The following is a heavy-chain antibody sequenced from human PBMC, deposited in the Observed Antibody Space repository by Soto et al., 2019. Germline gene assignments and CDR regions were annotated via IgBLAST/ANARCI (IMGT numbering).Heavy chain of an antibody. CDR1: GFTFSNAW. CDR2: IKSKTDGGTT. CDR3: TTAIPYSSSQHDQH. Sequence: GGSLRLSCAASGFTFSNAWMSWVRQAPGKGLEWVGRIKSKTDGGTTDYAAPVKVRFTISRDDSKNTLYLQMNSLKTDDTAVYYCTTAIPYSSSQHDQHWGQGTLVTVSS. V-gene: IGHV3-15*01. D-gene: IGHD6-13*01. J-gene: IGHJ1*01.